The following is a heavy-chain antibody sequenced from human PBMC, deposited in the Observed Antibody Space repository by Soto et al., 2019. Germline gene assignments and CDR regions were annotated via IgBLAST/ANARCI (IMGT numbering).Heavy chain of an antibody. CDR2: IYYSGST. V-gene: IGHV4-31*03. Sequence: SETLSLTCTVSGGSISSGGYYWSWIRQHPGKGLEWIGYIYYSGSTYYNPSLKSRVTISVDTSKNQFSLKLSSVTAADTAVYYCARGGGYCSGGSCYDAVWFDPWGQGTLVTVSS. D-gene: IGHD2-15*01. CDR1: GGSISSGGYY. J-gene: IGHJ5*02. CDR3: ARGGGYCSGGSCYDAVWFDP.